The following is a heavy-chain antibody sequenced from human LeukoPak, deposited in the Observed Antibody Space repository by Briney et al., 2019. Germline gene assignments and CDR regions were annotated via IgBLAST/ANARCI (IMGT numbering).Heavy chain of an antibody. V-gene: IGHV3-23*01. CDR2: ISDSGGNT. CDR3: AKVGWAHY. Sequence: GGSLRLSCAASGFTFSSYDISWVRHAPGKGLEWVAGISDSGGNTYYADSVKGRFTISRDNSKNTLYLQMNSLRAEDTAVYYCAKVGWAHYWGQGTLVTVSS. D-gene: IGHD6-19*01. CDR1: GFTFSSYD. J-gene: IGHJ4*02.